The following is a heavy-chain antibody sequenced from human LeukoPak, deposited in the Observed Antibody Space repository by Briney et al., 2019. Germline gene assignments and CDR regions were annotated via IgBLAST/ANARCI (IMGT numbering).Heavy chain of an antibody. CDR2: IRYDGSNK. D-gene: IGHD6-13*01. Sequence: GGSLRLSCAASGFIFSSYGMHWVRQAPGKGLEWVAFIRYDGSNKYYADSVKGRFTISRDNSKNTLYLQMNSLRAEDTAVYYCAKDTAYSSSWYFFDYWGQGTLVTVSS. CDR1: GFIFSSYG. CDR3: AKDTAYSSSWYFFDY. J-gene: IGHJ4*02. V-gene: IGHV3-30*02.